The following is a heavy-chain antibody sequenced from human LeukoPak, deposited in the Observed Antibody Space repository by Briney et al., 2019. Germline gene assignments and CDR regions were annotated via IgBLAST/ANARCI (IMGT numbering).Heavy chain of an antibody. CDR1: GFTFSSYG. D-gene: IGHD2-15*01. Sequence: PGGSLRLSCAASGFTFSSYGMSWVRQAPGKGLEWVSAITATSSSTHDADSVQGRFTISRDNSKNTLYLQMNSLRAEDTTVYYCAKDGEDIVVVVAAQGEYFQHWGQGTLVTVSS. J-gene: IGHJ1*01. CDR2: ITATSSST. V-gene: IGHV3-23*01. CDR3: AKDGEDIVVVVAAQGEYFQH.